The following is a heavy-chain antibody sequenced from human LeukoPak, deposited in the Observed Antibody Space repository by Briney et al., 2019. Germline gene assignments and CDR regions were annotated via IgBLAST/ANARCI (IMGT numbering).Heavy chain of an antibody. D-gene: IGHD4-17*01. CDR1: GYTFTGYY. Sequence: ASVKVSCKASGYTFTGYYIHWVRQAPGQGLEWMGWINPNRGATKYALKFQGRVTMTRDTSISTAYMELCRLTSDDTAVYYCARGDFGESFGWGQGTLVTVSS. CDR2: INPNRGAT. J-gene: IGHJ4*02. CDR3: ARGDFGESFG. V-gene: IGHV1-2*02.